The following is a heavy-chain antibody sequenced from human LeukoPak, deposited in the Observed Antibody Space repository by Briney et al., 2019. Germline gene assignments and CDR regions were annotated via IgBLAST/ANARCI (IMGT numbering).Heavy chain of an antibody. CDR1: GGSFSGYY. D-gene: IGHD6-25*01. CDR2: INHSGST. V-gene: IGHV4-34*01. Sequence: SETLSLTCAVYGGSFSGYYWSWIRQPPGKGLEWIGEINHSGSTNYNPSLKSRVTISVDTSKNHFSLKMSSVTAADTAVYYCARSSGTGTFSYWGQGTLVTVSS. J-gene: IGHJ4*02. CDR3: ARSSGTGTFSY.